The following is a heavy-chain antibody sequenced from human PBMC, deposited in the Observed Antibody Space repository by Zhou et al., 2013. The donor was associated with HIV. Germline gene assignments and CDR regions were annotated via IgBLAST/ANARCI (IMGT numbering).Heavy chain of an antibody. CDR1: GYTFTDYG. CDR3: ARSTMVRGVIVDS. CDR2: INAGNGNT. D-gene: IGHD3-10*01. V-gene: IGHV1-3*01. J-gene: IGHJ4*02. Sequence: QVQLMQSAAEVKEPGASVTVSCKASGYTFTDYGVQWVRQAPGQRLEWLGWINAGNGNTKYSQKFQDRLTITRDTSASTAYMVVSTLRSEDTAVYYCARSTMVRGVIVDSWGQGTLVTVSS.